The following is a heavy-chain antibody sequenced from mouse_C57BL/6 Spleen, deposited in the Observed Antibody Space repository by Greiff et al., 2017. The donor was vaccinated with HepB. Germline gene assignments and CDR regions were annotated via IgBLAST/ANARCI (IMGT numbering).Heavy chain of an antibody. D-gene: IGHD2-5*01. CDR2: IRSKSSNYAT. V-gene: IGHV10-3*01. CDR3: VGGGEDYSNYVFAY. CDR1: GFTFNTYA. Sequence: EVHLVESGGGLVQPKGSLKLSCAASGFTFNTYAMHWVRQAPGKGLEWVARIRSKSSNYATYYADSVKDRFTISRDDSQSMLYLQMNNLKTEDTAMYYCVGGGEDYSNYVFAYWGQGTLVTVSA. J-gene: IGHJ3*01.